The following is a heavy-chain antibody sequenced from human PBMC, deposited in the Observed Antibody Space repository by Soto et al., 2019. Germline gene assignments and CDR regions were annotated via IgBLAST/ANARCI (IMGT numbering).Heavy chain of an antibody. Sequence: SETLSLTCTVSGGSISSYYWSWIRQPPGKGLEWIGYIYYSGSTNYNPSLKSRVTISVDTSKNQFSLKLSSVTAADTAVYYFASGWGPRADAFDIWGQGTMVTVSS. V-gene: IGHV4-59*01. J-gene: IGHJ3*02. D-gene: IGHD6-19*01. CDR2: IYYSGST. CDR1: GGSISSYY. CDR3: ASGWGPRADAFDI.